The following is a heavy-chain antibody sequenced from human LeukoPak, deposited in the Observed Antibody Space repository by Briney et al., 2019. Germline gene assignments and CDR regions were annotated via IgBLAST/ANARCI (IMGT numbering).Heavy chain of an antibody. D-gene: IGHD6-13*01. CDR1: GYTFTSYW. CDR3: ARPRLKGGSWDAFDI. V-gene: IGHV5-51*01. Sequence: GESLKISCKGSGYTFTSYWIGLVRQMPGKGLEWMGIIYTGDSDTRYSPSFQGQVTISADKSITTAYLQWSSLKASDNAMYYCARPRLKGGSWDAFDIWGQGTMVTVSS. CDR2: IYTGDSDT. J-gene: IGHJ3*02.